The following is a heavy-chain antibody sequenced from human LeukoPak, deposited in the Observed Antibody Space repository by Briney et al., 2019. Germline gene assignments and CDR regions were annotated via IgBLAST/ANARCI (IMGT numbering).Heavy chain of an antibody. CDR3: ARAELGYDFWSGYPLMMDV. CDR2: ISGSGGST. J-gene: IGHJ6*04. Sequence: GGSLRLSCAASGFTFSSYAMSWVRQAPGKGLEWVSAISGSGGSTYYADSVKGRFTISRDNSKNTLYLQMNSLRAEDTAVYYCARAELGYDFWSGYPLMMDVWGKGTTVTVSS. D-gene: IGHD3-3*01. CDR1: GFTFSSYA. V-gene: IGHV3-23*01.